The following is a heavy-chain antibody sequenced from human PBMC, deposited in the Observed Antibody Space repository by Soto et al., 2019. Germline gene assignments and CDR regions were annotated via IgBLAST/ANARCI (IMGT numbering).Heavy chain of an antibody. V-gene: IGHV1-69*01. CDR2: IIPIFASS. D-gene: IGHD6-13*01. J-gene: IGHJ5*02. CDR1: GGTFSNFG. CDR3: AKDVGFQQLLFVFET. Sequence: QVQLVQSGAEVKKPGSSVRVSCKASGGTFSNFGFSWVRQAPGQGLEWMGGIIPIFASSNHAQKFQGRLTITADESTSTAYMDLSSLRSEDTAVYFCAKDVGFQQLLFVFETWGQGTLVTVSS.